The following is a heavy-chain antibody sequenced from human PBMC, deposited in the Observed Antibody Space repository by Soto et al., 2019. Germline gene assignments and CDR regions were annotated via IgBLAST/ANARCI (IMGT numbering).Heavy chain of an antibody. V-gene: IGHV4-39*01. J-gene: IGHJ3*02. Sequence: QLQLQESGPGLVKPSETLSLTCTVSGGSISSSSYYWGWIRQPPGKGLEWIGSIYYSGSTYYNPSLKSRVTIPLDTSTNQFALKLSSGTAADTAVYYCARLPINDDYIWGSYRYKVDAFDIWGQGTMVTVSS. CDR1: GGSISSSSYY. D-gene: IGHD3-16*02. CDR2: IYYSGST. CDR3: ARLPINDDYIWGSYRYKVDAFDI.